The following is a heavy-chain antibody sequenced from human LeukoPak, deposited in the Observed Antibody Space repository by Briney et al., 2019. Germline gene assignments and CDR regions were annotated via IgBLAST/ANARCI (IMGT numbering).Heavy chain of an antibody. V-gene: IGHV3-23*01. CDR3: AKDVGKWESLHFFDY. D-gene: IGHD1-26*01. Sequence: XVRQAPGKGLEWISGISGSGASTYYADSVTGRFTISRDNSRNTLYLQMNSLRGDDTAVYYCAKDVGKWESLHFFDYWGQGTLVTVSS. CDR2: ISGSGAST. J-gene: IGHJ4*02.